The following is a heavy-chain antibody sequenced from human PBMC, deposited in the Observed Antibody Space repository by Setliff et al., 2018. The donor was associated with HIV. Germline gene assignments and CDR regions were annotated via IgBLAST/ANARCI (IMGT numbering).Heavy chain of an antibody. CDR1: GFTFSDYY. CDR3: ARAALRYNSPSRPFDF. V-gene: IGHV3-11*01. D-gene: IGHD3-9*01. Sequence: PGGSLRLSCVASGFTFSDYYMIWIRQAPGQGLEWVSYISTSSATKYYADSVKGRFTISRDNAKNSLYLQMNSVRADDTAVYYCARAALRYNSPSRPFDFWGQGTLVTVS. CDR2: ISTSSATK. J-gene: IGHJ4*02.